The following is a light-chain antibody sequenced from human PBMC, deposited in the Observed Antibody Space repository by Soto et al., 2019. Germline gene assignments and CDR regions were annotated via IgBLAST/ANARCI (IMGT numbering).Light chain of an antibody. CDR2: DVS. CDR3: SSYTSSNTEV. V-gene: IGLV2-14*03. CDR1: SSDVGGYNY. J-gene: IGLJ1*01. Sequence: QSALSQPASASGSPGQSITISCTGTSSDVGGYNYVSWYQHHPGKAPKLMIYDVSTRPSGVSNRFSGSKSGNTASLTISGLQAEDEADYYCSSYTSSNTEVFGTGTKVTV.